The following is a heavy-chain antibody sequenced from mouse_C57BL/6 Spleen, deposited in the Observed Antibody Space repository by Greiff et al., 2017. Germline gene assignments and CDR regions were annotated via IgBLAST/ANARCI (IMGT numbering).Heavy chain of an antibody. V-gene: IGHV6-3*01. CDR2: IRLKSDNYAT. D-gene: IGHD1-1*01. Sequence: EVKVEESGGGLVQPGGSMKLSCVASGFTFSNYWMNWVRQSPEKGLEWVAQIRLKSDNYATHYAESVKGRFTISRDDSKSSVYLQMNNLRAEDTGIYYCTVITTVVARYFDYWGQGTTLTVSS. CDR1: GFTFSNYW. CDR3: TVITTVVARYFDY. J-gene: IGHJ2*01.